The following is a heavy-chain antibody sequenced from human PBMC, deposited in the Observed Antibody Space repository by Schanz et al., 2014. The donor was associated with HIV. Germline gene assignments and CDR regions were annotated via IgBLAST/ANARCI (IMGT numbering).Heavy chain of an antibody. CDR1: GFTFSSYA. CDR3: AKPEYDSRGNSQSHFDY. V-gene: IGHV3-23*01. D-gene: IGHD3-22*01. J-gene: IGHJ4*02. CDR2: ISESGRYT. Sequence: EVQLLESGGGLVQPGGSLRLSCAASGFTFSSYAMSWVRQAPGKGLEWVSAISESGRYTYYADSVNGRFTISRDNSKNTLYVEMTTLRTEDTAVYYCAKPEYDSRGNSQSHFDYWGQGTLVTVSS.